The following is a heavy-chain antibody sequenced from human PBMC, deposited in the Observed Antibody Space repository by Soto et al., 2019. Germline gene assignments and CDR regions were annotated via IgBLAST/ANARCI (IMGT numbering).Heavy chain of an antibody. CDR3: AKDSATVPCAY. D-gene: IGHD2-15*01. Sequence: AGGSLRLSCAAPGFTFSSYAMSWVRQAPGKGLEWVSAISGSGGSTYYADSVKGRFTISRDNSKNTLYLQMNSLRAEDAAVYYCAKDSATVPCAYWGQGTLVTVSS. V-gene: IGHV3-23*01. CDR2: ISGSGGST. J-gene: IGHJ4*02. CDR1: GFTFSSYA.